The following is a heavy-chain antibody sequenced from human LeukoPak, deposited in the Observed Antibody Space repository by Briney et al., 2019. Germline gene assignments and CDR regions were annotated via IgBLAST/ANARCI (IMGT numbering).Heavy chain of an antibody. J-gene: IGHJ4*02. CDR3: ARGGYSSYPVDY. D-gene: IGHD5-18*01. CDR1: GGSISIYY. CDR2: IYYSGST. Sequence: SETLSLTCTVSGGSISIYYWSWIRQPPGKGLEWIGYIYYSGSTNYNPSLKSRVTISVDTSKNQFSLKLSSVTAADTAVYYCARGGYSSYPVDYWGQGTLVTVSS. V-gene: IGHV4-59*01.